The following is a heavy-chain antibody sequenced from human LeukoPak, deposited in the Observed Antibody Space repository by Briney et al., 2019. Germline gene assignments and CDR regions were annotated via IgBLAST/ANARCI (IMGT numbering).Heavy chain of an antibody. CDR3: AIPFGYSYGYPENWFDP. D-gene: IGHD5-18*01. J-gene: IGHJ5*02. V-gene: IGHV1-69*13. Sequence: ASVKVSCKASGGTFSSYAISWVRQAPGQGLEWMGGIIPIFGTANYAQKFQGRVTITADESTSTAYMELSSLRSEDTAVYYCAIPFGYSYGYPENWFDPWGQGTLVTVSS. CDR2: IIPIFGTA. CDR1: GGTFSSYA.